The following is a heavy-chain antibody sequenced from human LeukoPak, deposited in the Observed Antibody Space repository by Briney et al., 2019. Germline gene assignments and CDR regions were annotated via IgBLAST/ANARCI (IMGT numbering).Heavy chain of an antibody. CDR2: VYPGDSDT. J-gene: IGHJ4*02. CDR1: GYSFTSSW. Sequence: GESLNISWKGSGYSFTSSWIGWVRQMPGKGLEWMGIVYPGDSDTRYSPSFQGQVTISADKSISTASLQWSSLSASDTAIYYCARQWLGDPDFYLDYWGQGTLVTVSS. D-gene: IGHD3-10*01. V-gene: IGHV5-51*01. CDR3: ARQWLGDPDFYLDY.